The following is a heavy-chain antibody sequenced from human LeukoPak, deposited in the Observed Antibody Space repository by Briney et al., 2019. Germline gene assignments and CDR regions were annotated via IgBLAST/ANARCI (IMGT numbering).Heavy chain of an antibody. CDR2: ISGSGSTI. V-gene: IGHV3-48*03. CDR3: ARRARLYFYMDV. D-gene: IGHD3-9*01. Sequence: GGSLRLSCAASGFTFSSYEMNWVRQAPGKGLEWISYISGSGSTIYYADSVKGRFTISRDNSKNTVSLQMDSLRVEDTAVYYCARRARLYFYMDVWGKGTTVTVSS. CDR1: GFTFSSYE. J-gene: IGHJ6*04.